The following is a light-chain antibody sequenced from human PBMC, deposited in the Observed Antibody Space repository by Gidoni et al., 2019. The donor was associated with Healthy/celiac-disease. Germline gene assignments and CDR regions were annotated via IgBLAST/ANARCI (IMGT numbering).Light chain of an antibody. CDR2: GAS. V-gene: IGKV3-20*01. CDR1: QSVSSTY. CDR3: HQYGGSPLFT. Sequence: IGLTQSPGTLSLSPGERATLSCRASQSVSSTYLAWYQQKPGQAPRLLIYGASTRATGIPDRFSGSGSGTDFTLTISRLEPEDFAVYYCHQYGGSPLFTFGPGTKVDIK. J-gene: IGKJ3*01.